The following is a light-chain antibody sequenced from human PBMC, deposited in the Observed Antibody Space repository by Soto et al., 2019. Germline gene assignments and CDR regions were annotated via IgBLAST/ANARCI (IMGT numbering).Light chain of an antibody. Sequence: EIVLTQSRRTLSLSPGERATLSCRASQSVVSNHLAWYQQKPGQAPRLLIYGASSRATGIPDRFSGSGSGTDFTLSISRLEPEDFAVYYCQQYEIASKTFGQGTKVEIK. J-gene: IGKJ1*01. CDR2: GAS. V-gene: IGKV3-20*01. CDR1: QSVVSNH. CDR3: QQYEIASKT.